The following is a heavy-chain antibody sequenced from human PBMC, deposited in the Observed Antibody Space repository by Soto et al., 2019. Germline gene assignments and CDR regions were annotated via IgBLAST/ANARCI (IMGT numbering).Heavy chain of an antibody. J-gene: IGHJ3*02. D-gene: IGHD2-15*01. CDR1: GYTFTSYG. V-gene: IGHV1-18*01. CDR3: ARTTYCSGGSCYSAFDI. Sequence: ASVKVSCKASGYTFTSYGISWVRQAPGQGLEWMGWISAYNGNTNYAQKLQGRVTMTTDTSTSTAYMELRSLRSDDTAVYYCARTTYCSGGSCYSAFDIWGQWTMVTVSS. CDR2: ISAYNGNT.